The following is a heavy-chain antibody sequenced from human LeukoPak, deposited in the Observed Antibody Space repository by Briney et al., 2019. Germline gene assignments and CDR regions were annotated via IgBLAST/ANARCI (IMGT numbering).Heavy chain of an antibody. V-gene: IGHV4-59*01. CDR2: IYYSGST. CDR3: ARTTEGGYTYGYFYYYYMDV. J-gene: IGHJ6*03. Sequence: SETLSLTCNVSGGSIAGCYWSWIRQPPGKGLEWIGYIYYSGSTNYNPSLKSRVTISVDTSKNQFSLKLTSVTAADTAVYYCARTTEGGYTYGYFYYYYMDVWGKGTTVTISS. CDR1: GGSIAGCY. D-gene: IGHD5-18*01.